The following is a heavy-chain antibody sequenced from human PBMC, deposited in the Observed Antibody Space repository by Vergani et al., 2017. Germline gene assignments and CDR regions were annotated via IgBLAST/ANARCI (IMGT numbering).Heavy chain of an antibody. CDR1: GYTSTSYG. V-gene: IGHV1-46*03. Sequence: QVQLVQSGAEVKKPGASVKVSCKASGYTSTSYGISWVRQAPGQGLEWMGIINPSGGSTSYAQKFQGRVTMTRDTSTSTVYMELSSLRSEDTAVYYCAREGGTAMPTEWGQGTLVTVSS. J-gene: IGHJ4*02. D-gene: IGHD5-18*01. CDR3: AREGGTAMPTE. CDR2: INPSGGST.